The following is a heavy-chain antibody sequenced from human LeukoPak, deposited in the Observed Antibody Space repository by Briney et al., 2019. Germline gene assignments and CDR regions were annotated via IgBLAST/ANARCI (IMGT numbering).Heavy chain of an antibody. CDR3: ARHLLEYSSSSWGYYYYYMDV. V-gene: IGHV4-4*09. Sequence: SETLSLTCTVSGGSISSYYWSWIRQPPGKGLEWIGYIYTSGSTNYNPSLKSRVTISVDTSKNQFSLKLSSVTAADTAVYYCARHLLEYSSSSWGYYYYYMDVWGKETTVTVSS. CDR1: GGSISSYY. D-gene: IGHD6-6*01. J-gene: IGHJ6*03. CDR2: IYTSGST.